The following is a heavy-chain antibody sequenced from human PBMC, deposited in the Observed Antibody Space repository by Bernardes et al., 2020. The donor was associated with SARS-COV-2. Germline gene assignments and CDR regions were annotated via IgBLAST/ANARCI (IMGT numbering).Heavy chain of an antibody. V-gene: IGHV3-23*01. D-gene: IGHD4-17*01. CDR3: AKDLNGVATSPFDY. J-gene: IGHJ4*02. CDR1: GFTFGSYA. CDR2: ISAGGART. Sequence: GGSLRLSCAASGFTFGSYAMSWVRQAPGKGLEWVSAISAGGARTYYAESVKGRFTISRDDSKNTLYLQMNSLRAGDTALYSCAKDLNGVATSPFDYWGLGT.